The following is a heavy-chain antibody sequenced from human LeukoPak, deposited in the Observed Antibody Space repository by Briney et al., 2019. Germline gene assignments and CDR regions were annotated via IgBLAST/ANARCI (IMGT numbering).Heavy chain of an antibody. D-gene: IGHD3-22*01. CDR3: AGHYYDSSGYYLSDAFDI. J-gene: IGHJ3*02. CDR2: ISGSGGST. CDR1: GFTFSSYA. V-gene: IGHV3-23*01. Sequence: GVPLRLSCAASGFTFSSYAMSWVRQAPGKGLEWVSAISGSGGSTYYADSVKGRFTISRDNSKNTLYLQMNSLRAEDTAVYYCAGHYYDSSGYYLSDAFDIWGQGTMVTVSS.